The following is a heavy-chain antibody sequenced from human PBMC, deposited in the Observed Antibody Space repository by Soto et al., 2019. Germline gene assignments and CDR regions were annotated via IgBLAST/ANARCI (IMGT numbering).Heavy chain of an antibody. Sequence: PGESLKISCRGSGYSFTSYWIGWVRQMPGKGLEWMGIIYPGDSDTRYSPSFQGQVTISADKSISTAYLQWSSLKASDTAMYYCARTAYCSSTSCYKEAYYYYYGMDVWGQGTTVTVSS. CDR3: ARTAYCSSTSCYKEAYYYYYGMDV. V-gene: IGHV5-51*01. CDR1: GYSFTSYW. D-gene: IGHD2-2*02. CDR2: IYPGDSDT. J-gene: IGHJ6*02.